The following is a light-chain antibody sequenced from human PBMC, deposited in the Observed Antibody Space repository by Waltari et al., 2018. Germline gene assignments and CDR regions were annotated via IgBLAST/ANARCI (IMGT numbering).Light chain of an antibody. CDR1: QSIGSW. CDR3: QRYNSYPIT. CDR2: EAT. J-gene: IGKJ3*01. Sequence: DIQMTQSPSTLSASVGDRVTITCRASQSIGSWLAWYQQKPGKAPKLLIYEATSLESGVQSRFSASGSGTEFTLTISSLQPDDVATYYCQRYNSYPITFGPGTKVDI. V-gene: IGKV1-5*03.